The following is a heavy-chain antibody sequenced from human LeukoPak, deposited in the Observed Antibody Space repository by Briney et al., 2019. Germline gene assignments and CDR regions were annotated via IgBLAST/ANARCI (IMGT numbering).Heavy chain of an antibody. CDR2: IKQDGGEK. V-gene: IGHV3-7*04. CDR3: ARAYCSSTSCPKEIYYYYYYMDV. Sequence: PGGSLRLSCAASGFTFSCYWMSWVRQAPGKGLEWVANIKQDGGEKYYVDSVKGRFTISRDNAKNSLYLQMNSLRAEDTAVYYCARAYCSSTSCPKEIYYYYYYMDVWGKGTTVTVSS. CDR1: GFTFSCYW. J-gene: IGHJ6*03. D-gene: IGHD2-2*01.